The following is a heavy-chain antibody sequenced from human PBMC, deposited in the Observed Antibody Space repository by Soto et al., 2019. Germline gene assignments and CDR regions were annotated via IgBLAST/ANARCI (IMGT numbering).Heavy chain of an antibody. CDR2: IDVGSANA. CDR3: ARGLAIWFGEFYYYYGMDV. V-gene: IGHV1-58*01. J-gene: IGHJ6*02. CDR1: GFTFSSSA. Sequence: SVKVSCKTSGFTFSSSAVHWVRQARGHRLQWIGWIDVGSANANYAQMLQERVTMTRDTSISTAYMELSRLRSDDTAVYYCARGLAIWFGEFYYYYGMDVWGQGTTVTVSS. D-gene: IGHD3-10*01.